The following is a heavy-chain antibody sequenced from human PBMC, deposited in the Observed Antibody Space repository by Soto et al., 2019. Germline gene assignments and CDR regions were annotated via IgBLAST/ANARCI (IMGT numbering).Heavy chain of an antibody. D-gene: IGHD4-4*01. J-gene: IGHJ6*02. CDR2: ISSDGTSR. Sequence: PGWSLRLSCASSVFTFISYGMHWVRQAPGKGLEWVAVISSDGTSRFYADSVKGRFTISRDNSKNTLYLQMNSLRAEDTAMYYCAKVRVKDYYYYAMDVWGQGTTVTVSS. V-gene: IGHV3-30*18. CDR3: AKVRVKDYYYYAMDV. CDR1: VFTFISYG.